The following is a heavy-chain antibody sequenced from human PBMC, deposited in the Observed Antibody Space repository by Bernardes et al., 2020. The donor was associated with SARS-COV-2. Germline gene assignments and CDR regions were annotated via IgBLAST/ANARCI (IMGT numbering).Heavy chain of an antibody. V-gene: IGHV4-34*01. Sequence: SVTLTLTCAVFGAPLRGSYYSWFRQSPRPGLEWVGEISHSGQTKYSESLESRITISIDASKNQFSLTLTSMTAADAGLYFCAREAVESSTWPRDWCDLWGKGTLVNVSS. D-gene: IGHD6-13*01. CDR2: ISHSGQT. CDR1: GAPLRGSY. CDR3: AREAVESSTWPRDWCDL. J-gene: IGHJ5*02.